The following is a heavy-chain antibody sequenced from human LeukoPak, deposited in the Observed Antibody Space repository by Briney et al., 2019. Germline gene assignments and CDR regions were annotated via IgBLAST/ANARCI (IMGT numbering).Heavy chain of an antibody. CDR2: IRADKGKT. V-gene: IGHV1-18*01. CDR1: GYKFKTFG. D-gene: IGHD4-11*01. CDR3: ARDRSNSDF. Sequence: ASVKVSCKASGYKFKTFGISWVRQAPGQGLEWMGWIRADKGKTDYAQKFQDRVTLTIDTSTSTAYMELRSLTSDDTATYYCARDRSNSDFWGQGTLVTVS. J-gene: IGHJ4*02.